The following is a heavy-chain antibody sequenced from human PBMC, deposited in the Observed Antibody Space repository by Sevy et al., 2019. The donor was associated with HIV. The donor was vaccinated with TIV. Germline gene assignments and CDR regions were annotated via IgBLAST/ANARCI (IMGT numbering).Heavy chain of an antibody. D-gene: IGHD3-3*01. CDR2: ISSSSSTI. CDR1: GFTFSSYS. J-gene: IGHJ6*02. Sequence: GGSLRLSCAASGFTFSSYSMNRVRQAPGKGLEWVSYISSSSSTIYYADSVKGRFTISRDNAKNSLYLQMNSLRAEDTAVYYCARDSVLRFLEWVALDYYYGMDVWGQGTTVTVSS. V-gene: IGHV3-48*01. CDR3: ARDSVLRFLEWVALDYYYGMDV.